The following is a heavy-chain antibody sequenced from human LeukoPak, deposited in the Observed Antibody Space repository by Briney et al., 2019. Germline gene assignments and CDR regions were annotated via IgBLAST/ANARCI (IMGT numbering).Heavy chain of an antibody. CDR2: INWNGGST. CDR3: ARDQIRAVAGTFDY. Sequence: GGSLRLSCAASGFTFDDYGMSWARQAPGKGLEWVSGINWNGGSTGYADSVKGRFTISRDNAKNSLYPQMNSLRAEDTALYYCARDQIRAVAGTFDYWGQGTLVTVSS. J-gene: IGHJ4*02. D-gene: IGHD6-19*01. CDR1: GFTFDDYG. V-gene: IGHV3-20*04.